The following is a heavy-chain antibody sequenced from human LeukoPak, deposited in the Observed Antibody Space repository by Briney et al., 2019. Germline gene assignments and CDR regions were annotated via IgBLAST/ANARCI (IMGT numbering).Heavy chain of an antibody. D-gene: IGHD6-6*01. J-gene: IGHJ4*02. CDR1: GFTFDDYG. CDR3: ATTTDYSSSSGDY. Sequence: GGSLRLSCAASGFTFDDYGMSWVRQAPGKGLEWVSGINWNGGSTGYADSVRGRFTISRDNAKNSLYLQMNSLRAEDTALYYCATTTDYSSSSGDYWGQGTLVTVSS. CDR2: INWNGGST. V-gene: IGHV3-20*04.